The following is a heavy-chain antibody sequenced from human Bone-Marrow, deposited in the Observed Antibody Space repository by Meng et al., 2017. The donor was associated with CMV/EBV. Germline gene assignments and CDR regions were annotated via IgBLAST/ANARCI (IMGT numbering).Heavy chain of an antibody. CDR3: AKGQSSSWSDYYYYYGMDV. CDR1: GFTFSSYG. CDR2: IRYDGSNK. D-gene: IGHD6-13*01. V-gene: IGHV3-30*02. J-gene: IGHJ6*02. Sequence: GGSLRLSCAASGFTFSSYGMHWVRQAPGKGLEWVAFIRYDGSNKYYADSVKGRFTISRDNSKNTLYLQMNSLRAEDTAVYYCAKGQSSSWSDYYYYYGMDVWGQVTTVTVSS.